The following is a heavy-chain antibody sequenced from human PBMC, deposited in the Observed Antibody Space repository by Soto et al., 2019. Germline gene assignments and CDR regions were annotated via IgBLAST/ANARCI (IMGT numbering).Heavy chain of an antibody. V-gene: IGHV3-23*01. J-gene: IGHJ3*02. Sequence: GGSLRLSCAASGFTFSSYAMSWVRQAPGKGLEWVSAISGSGGSTYYADSVKGRFTISRDNSKNTLYLQMNSLRAEDTAVYYCAKDFQRATITIFGVALRAFGIWGQGTMVTVSS. CDR3: AKDFQRATITIFGVALRAFGI. D-gene: IGHD3-3*01. CDR1: GFTFSSYA. CDR2: ISGSGGST.